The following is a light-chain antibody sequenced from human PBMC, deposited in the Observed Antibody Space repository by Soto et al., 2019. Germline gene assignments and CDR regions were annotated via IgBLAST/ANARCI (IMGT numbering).Light chain of an antibody. V-gene: IGKV1-5*01. J-gene: IGKJ4*01. Sequence: DIQMTQSLSTLSASVGDRVTITCRASQSINTWLAWYQQKPGKAPQLLIYDASSLQRWVPSRFSGSGSGTEFTLSISNLQREDFATYYCQQYNSHSLTFGGGTKVEIK. CDR2: DAS. CDR3: QQYNSHSLT. CDR1: QSINTW.